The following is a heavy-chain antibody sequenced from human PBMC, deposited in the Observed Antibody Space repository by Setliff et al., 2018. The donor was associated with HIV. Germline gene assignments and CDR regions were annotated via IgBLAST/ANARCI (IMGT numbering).Heavy chain of an antibody. CDR2: ISNYGSP. D-gene: IGHD6-13*01. CDR3: ATGNSADTWYHFAY. J-gene: IGHJ4*02. Sequence: SETLSLTCLVSGDSMIPHYWSWIRQPPGRGLEWIGYISNYGSPSYSPSLESRVTILLDTSKNQFSLRLSSVTAADTAVYYCATGNSADTWYHFAYWGQGTLVTVSS. CDR1: GDSMIPHY. V-gene: IGHV4-59*11.